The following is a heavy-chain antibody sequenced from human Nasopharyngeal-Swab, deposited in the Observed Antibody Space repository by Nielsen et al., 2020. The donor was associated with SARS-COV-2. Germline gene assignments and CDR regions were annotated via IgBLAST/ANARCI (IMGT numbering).Heavy chain of an antibody. D-gene: IGHD1-20*01. J-gene: IGHJ3*02. V-gene: IGHV3-11*05. CDR1: GFTFSDYF. CDR2: ISSSSIYT. CDR3: ARDLKWVTGTPGYAFDI. Sequence: GESLKISCAASGFTFSDYFMSWIRQAPGKGLEWVSYISSSSIYTDYADSVKGRFTISRDNAKNSLYLQMNSLRAEDTAVYYCARDLKWVTGTPGYAFDIWGQGTMVTVSS.